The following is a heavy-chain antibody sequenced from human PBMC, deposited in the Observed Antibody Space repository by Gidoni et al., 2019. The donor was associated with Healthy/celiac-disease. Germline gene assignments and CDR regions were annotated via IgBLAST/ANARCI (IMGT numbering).Heavy chain of an antibody. CDR2: INHSGSP. CDR3: ARGLKYSNSYYFDY. Sequence: QVQPQQWGAGLLKPSETLPLPCAAYRWSFSGYYWSWIRQPPGKGLEWMGEINHSGSPNYNPALKSRVTISVDTSKNQFSLKLSSVTAADTAVYYCARGLKYSNSYYFDYWGQGTLVTVSS. V-gene: IGHV4-34*01. J-gene: IGHJ4*02. CDR1: RWSFSGYY. D-gene: IGHD6-6*01.